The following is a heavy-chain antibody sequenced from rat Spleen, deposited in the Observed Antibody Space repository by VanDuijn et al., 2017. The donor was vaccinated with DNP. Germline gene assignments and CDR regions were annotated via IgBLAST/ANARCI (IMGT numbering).Heavy chain of an antibody. Sequence: EVQLQESGPGLVKPSQSLSLTCSVTGYSITSSYRWNWIRKFPGNKLEWMGSLNSAGSTNYNPSLKSRISITRDTSKNQFFLQVNSVTTEDTATYYCATSPGPNWFAYWGQGTLVTVSS. CDR3: ATSPGPNWFAY. J-gene: IGHJ3*01. V-gene: IGHV3-3*01. CDR2: LNSAGST. CDR1: GYSITSSYR. D-gene: IGHD1-4*01.